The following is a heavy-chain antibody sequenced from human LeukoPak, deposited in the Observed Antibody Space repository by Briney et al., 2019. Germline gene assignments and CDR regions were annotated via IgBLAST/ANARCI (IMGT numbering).Heavy chain of an antibody. V-gene: IGHV4-4*09. Sequence: SETLSLTCTVSGGSISSNYWRWIRPRPGKGLEWIVDVDTGGSTYSHPSLKSRATTAVESSENAYSLQLSFVTAAAAAVYLRALQIRYCSGGSCRGGLDPWGQETRVTVSS. D-gene: IGHD2-15*01. J-gene: IGHJ5*02. CDR1: GGSISSNY. CDR2: VDTGGST. CDR3: ALQIRYCSGGSCRGGLDP.